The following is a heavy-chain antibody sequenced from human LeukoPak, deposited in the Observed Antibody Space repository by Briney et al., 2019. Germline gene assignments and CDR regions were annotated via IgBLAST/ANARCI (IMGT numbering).Heavy chain of an antibody. CDR2: IRYDGSNK. J-gene: IGHJ4*02. CDR3: AKDGRVGYDSSGYYYPDGY. D-gene: IGHD3-22*01. Sequence: GGSLRLSCAASGFTFSSYGMHWVRQAPGKRLEWVAFIRYDGSNKYYADSVKGRFTISRDNSKNTLYLQMNSLRAEDTAVYYCAKDGRVGYDSSGYYYPDGYWGQGTLVTVSS. CDR1: GFTFSSYG. V-gene: IGHV3-30*02.